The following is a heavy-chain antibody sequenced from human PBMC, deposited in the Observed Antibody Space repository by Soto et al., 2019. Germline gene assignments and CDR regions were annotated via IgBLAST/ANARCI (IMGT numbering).Heavy chain of an antibody. Sequence: EVQLLESGGGLVQPGGSLRLSCAASGFTFSSYAMSWVRQAPGKGLEWVSAISGSGGSTYYADSVKGRFTISRDNSKNTLYLQMNSLRAEDTAVYYCAGTDSIYWYFDLWGRGTLVTVSS. CDR2: ISGSGGST. CDR1: GFTFSSYA. D-gene: IGHD6-13*01. CDR3: AGTDSIYWYFDL. V-gene: IGHV3-23*01. J-gene: IGHJ2*01.